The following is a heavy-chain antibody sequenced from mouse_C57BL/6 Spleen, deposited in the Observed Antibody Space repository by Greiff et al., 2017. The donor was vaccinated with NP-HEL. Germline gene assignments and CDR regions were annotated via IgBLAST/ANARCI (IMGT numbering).Heavy chain of an antibody. CDR3: ARGSSSGYFDY. J-gene: IGHJ2*01. V-gene: IGHV1-52*01. CDR2: IDPSDSET. D-gene: IGHD1-1*01. CDR1: GYTFTSYW. Sequence: VQLQQPGAELVRPGSSVKLSCKASGYTFTSYWMHWVKQRPIRGLEWIGNIDPSDSETHYNQKFKDKATLTVDKSSSTAYMQLSSLTSEDSAVYYCARGSSSGYFDYWGQGTTLTVSS.